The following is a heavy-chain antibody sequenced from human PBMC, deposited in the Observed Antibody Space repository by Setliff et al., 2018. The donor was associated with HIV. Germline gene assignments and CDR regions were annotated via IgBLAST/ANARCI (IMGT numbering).Heavy chain of an antibody. Sequence: GESLQISCAASGFTFSTYNMYWVRQAPGKGLEWVSSISSSSGYVYYADSVKGRFTISRDNAKSSLYLQMNSLRAEDTAVYYCASPYCSSPSCYVDYYYYGLDLWGQGTTVTVSS. CDR1: GFTFSTYN. CDR2: ISSSSGYV. V-gene: IGHV3-21*01. CDR3: ASPYCSSPSCYVDYYYYGLDL. J-gene: IGHJ6*02. D-gene: IGHD2-2*01.